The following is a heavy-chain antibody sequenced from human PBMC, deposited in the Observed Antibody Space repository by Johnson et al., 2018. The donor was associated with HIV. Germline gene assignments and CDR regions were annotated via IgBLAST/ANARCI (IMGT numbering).Heavy chain of an antibody. CDR1: GFTFSSYA. CDR2: ISYDGTNK. D-gene: IGHD3-22*01. V-gene: IGHV3-30-3*01. CDR3: VRRFYDSSAFDV. J-gene: IGHJ3*01. Sequence: QVQLVESGGGVVQPGRSLRLSCAASGFTFSSYAMHWVRQAPGKGLEWVAVISYDGTNKYFTDSVRGRFTISRDNSRNTLFLQMNSLRAEDTAMYFCVRRFYDSSAFDVWGQGTLVTVYS.